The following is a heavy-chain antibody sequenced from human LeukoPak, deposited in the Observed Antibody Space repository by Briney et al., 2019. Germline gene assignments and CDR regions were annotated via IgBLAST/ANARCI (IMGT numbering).Heavy chain of an antibody. CDR1: EFTFSDYY. Sequence: GGSLRLSCAASEFTFSDYYVSWIRQAPGKGLERVSYISRSKSTMYYADSVKGRFTISRDNAKNSLYLQINSLSAEDNSVYFCARVLKLYYDRDVWGKGSAVTVSS. V-gene: IGHV3-11*04. CDR3: ARVLKLYYDRDV. J-gene: IGHJ6*03. CDR2: ISRSKSTM.